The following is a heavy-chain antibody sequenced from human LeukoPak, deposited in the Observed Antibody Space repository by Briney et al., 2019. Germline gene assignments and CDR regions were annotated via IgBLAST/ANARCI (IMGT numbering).Heavy chain of an antibody. D-gene: IGHD2-15*01. Sequence: PGGSLRLSCAASGFTFSSYAMSWVRQAPGKGLEWVSAISGSGGSTYYADSVKGRFTIPRDNSKNTLYLQMNSLRAEDTAVYYCARGGKYCSGGSCYLNWFDPWGQGTLVTVSS. CDR1: GFTFSSYA. CDR3: ARGGKYCSGGSCYLNWFDP. V-gene: IGHV3-23*01. J-gene: IGHJ5*02. CDR2: ISGSGGST.